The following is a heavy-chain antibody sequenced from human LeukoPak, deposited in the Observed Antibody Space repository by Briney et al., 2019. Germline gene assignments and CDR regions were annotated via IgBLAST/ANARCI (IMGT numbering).Heavy chain of an antibody. CDR3: ANTFTTSYSSGMDV. J-gene: IGHJ6*02. D-gene: IGHD2/OR15-2a*01. V-gene: IGHV1-46*01. Sequence: ASVKVSCKASGYAFTSYYMHWVRQAPGQGLEWMGIINTSGGRTTYAQNFQGRVTMTRDTSTSTVYMELSSLRSEATALYCCANTFTTSYSSGMDVWGQGTTVTVSS. CDR2: INTSGGRT. CDR1: GYAFTSYY.